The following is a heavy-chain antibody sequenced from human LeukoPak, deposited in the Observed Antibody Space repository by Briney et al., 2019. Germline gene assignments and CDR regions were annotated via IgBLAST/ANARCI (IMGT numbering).Heavy chain of an antibody. CDR1: GFTFTRYG. V-gene: IGHV1-18*01. CDR3: AKTNWGSPFDF. Sequence: ASVKVSCKASGFTFTRYGISWVRQAPGQGLEWMGWISAYNGDTNYAQKFQGRVTLTTDTSTSTAYMELRSLRSDDTAVYYCAKTNWGSPFDFWGQGTLVTVSS. CDR2: ISAYNGDT. D-gene: IGHD7-27*01. J-gene: IGHJ4*02.